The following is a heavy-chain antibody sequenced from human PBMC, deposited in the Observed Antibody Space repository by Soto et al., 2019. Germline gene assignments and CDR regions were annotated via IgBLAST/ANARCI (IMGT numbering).Heavy chain of an antibody. D-gene: IGHD2-15*01. CDR2: ISGSGGST. J-gene: IGHJ6*03. CDR1: GFTFSSYA. CDR3: AKAYCSGGSCYYYYYYMDV. V-gene: IGHV3-23*01. Sequence: EVQLLESGGGLVQPGGSLRLSCAASGFTFSSYAMSWVRQAPGKGLEWVSAISGSGGSTYYADSVKGRFTISRDNSKNTLYLQMNSLRAEDTAVYYCAKAYCSGGSCYYYYYYMDVWGKGTTVTGSS.